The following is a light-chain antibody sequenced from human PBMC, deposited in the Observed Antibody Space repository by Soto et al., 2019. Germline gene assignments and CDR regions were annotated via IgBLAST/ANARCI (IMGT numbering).Light chain of an antibody. CDR3: AAWDDSLNGPG. CDR1: GSNIGSNT. J-gene: IGLJ2*01. CDR2: SNN. V-gene: IGLV1-44*01. Sequence: VVTQPPSASGAPGQRVTISCSGSGSNIGSNTVNWYQQLPGTAPKLLIYSNNQRPSGVPDRFSGSKSGTSASLAISGLQSEDEADYYCAAWDDSLNGPGFGGGTQLTVL.